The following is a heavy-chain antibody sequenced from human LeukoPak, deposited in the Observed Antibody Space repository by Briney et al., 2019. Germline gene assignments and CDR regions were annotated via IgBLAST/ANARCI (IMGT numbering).Heavy chain of an antibody. J-gene: IGHJ3*02. CDR2: ITGSGGST. CDR1: GFSVSSSF. D-gene: IGHD3-3*01. V-gene: IGHV3-23*01. CDR3: AKGPNFWLTPIAFDI. Sequence: PGGSLRLSCAASGFSVSSSFMSWVRQAPGKGLEGVSGITGSGGSTYYVDSVKGRFTISRDNSKNTVYLQMNSLRAEDKAVYYCAKGPNFWLTPIAFDIWGQGTMVTVSS.